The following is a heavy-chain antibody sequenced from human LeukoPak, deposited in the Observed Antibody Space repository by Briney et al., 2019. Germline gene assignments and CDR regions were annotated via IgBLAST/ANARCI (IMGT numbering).Heavy chain of an antibody. J-gene: IGHJ6*03. Sequence: SETLSLTCTVSGGSISSSSYYWSWIRQPPGKGLEWIGYIYYSGSTNYNPSLKSRVTISVDTSKNQFSLKLSSVTAADPAVYYCARASPEWLASYYYYMDVWGKGTTVTISS. D-gene: IGHD6-19*01. CDR3: ARASPEWLASYYYYMDV. V-gene: IGHV4-61*01. CDR1: GGSISSSSYY. CDR2: IYYSGST.